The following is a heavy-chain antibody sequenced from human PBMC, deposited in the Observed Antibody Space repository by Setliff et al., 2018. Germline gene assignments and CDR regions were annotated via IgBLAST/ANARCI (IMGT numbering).Heavy chain of an antibody. J-gene: IGHJ4*02. V-gene: IGHV4-4*07. CDR2: TYVTEST. D-gene: IGHD3-10*01. CDR1: GDSISNYY. Sequence: PSETLSLTCTVSGDSISNYYWNWIRQPAGKGLEWIGRTYVTESTKYNPSLKSRVTLSIXXXKNQXXXXXXXXXXXXXXXXXXXXXXXYTXXVEEWFLPKXXDFWGQGSPVTVSS. CDR3: XXXXXYTXXVEEWFLPKXXDF.